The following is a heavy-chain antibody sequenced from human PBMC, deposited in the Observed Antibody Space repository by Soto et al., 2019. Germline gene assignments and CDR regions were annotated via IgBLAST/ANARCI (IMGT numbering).Heavy chain of an antibody. CDR1: GVTFWTSA. J-gene: IGHJ3*02. V-gene: IGHV3-23*01. D-gene: IGHD3-16*02. CDR3: AKGVPFGGVIGILGAAFDI. CDR2: ITGNGGST. Sequence: PGGSLGLGCASSGVTFWTSAMAWVRQAPGKGLEFVSAITGNGGSTYYAASVKGRFTISRDNSKNTLYLQMNSLRAEDTAAYYCAKGVPFGGVIGILGAAFDIWRQGTMVTVSS.